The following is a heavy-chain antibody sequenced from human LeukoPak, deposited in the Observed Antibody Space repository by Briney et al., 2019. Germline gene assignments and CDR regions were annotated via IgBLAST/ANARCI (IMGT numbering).Heavy chain of an antibody. V-gene: IGHV1-2*06. Sequence: GASVKVSCKASGYTFTGYYMHLVRQAPGQGLEWMGRINPNSGGTNYAQKFQGRVTMTRDTSISTAYMELSRLRSDDPAVYYCARRGYSNYYFDYWGQGTLVTVSS. CDR1: GYTFTGYY. CDR3: ARRGYSNYYFDY. D-gene: IGHD4-11*01. J-gene: IGHJ4*02. CDR2: INPNSGGT.